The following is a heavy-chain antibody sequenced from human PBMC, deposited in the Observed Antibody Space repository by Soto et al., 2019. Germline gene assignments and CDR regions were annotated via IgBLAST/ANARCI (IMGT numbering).Heavy chain of an antibody. CDR2: INHVGMT. CDR3: ARAHDFCSGRQQPIDC. Sequence: ETLSLAGAASGGSLRGFYWNWIRSSSGKGLEWLGDINHVGMTNYTPSRKSRVSMPVDTCKSQLSLKRSSVTAADTAVYYCARAHDFCSGRQQPIDCWGQRTMGTVS. D-gene: IGHD3-3*01. CDR1: GGSLRGFY. V-gene: IGHV4-34*01. J-gene: IGHJ4*02.